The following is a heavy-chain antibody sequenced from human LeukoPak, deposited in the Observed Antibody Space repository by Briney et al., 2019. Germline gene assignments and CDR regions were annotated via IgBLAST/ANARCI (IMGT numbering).Heavy chain of an antibody. V-gene: IGHV1-18*04. J-gene: IGHJ5*02. CDR2: VTSYNGDT. CDR1: GYTFTGYY. Sequence: VASVKVSCKASGYTFTGYYMHWVRQAPGQGLEWMGWVTSYNGDTNYAQKFQGRVTMSADTSTSTAYMELRSLRFDDTAIYYCAKDWHILTGRNCFDPWGQGTLVTVSS. D-gene: IGHD3-9*01. CDR3: AKDWHILTGRNCFDP.